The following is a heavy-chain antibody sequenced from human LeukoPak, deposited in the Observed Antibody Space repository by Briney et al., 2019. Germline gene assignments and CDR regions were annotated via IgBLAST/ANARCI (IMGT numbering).Heavy chain of an antibody. Sequence: GASVKVSCKASGYTFTSYGISWVRQAPGQGLEWMGGIIPIIETASYAQKFQGRVTITADESTSTAYMELSSLRSEDTAVYFCARSLRHRGYYYYYMDVWGKGTTVTISS. CDR3: ARSLRHRGYYYYYMDV. V-gene: IGHV1-69*13. CDR1: GYTFTSYG. CDR2: IIPIIETA. J-gene: IGHJ6*03.